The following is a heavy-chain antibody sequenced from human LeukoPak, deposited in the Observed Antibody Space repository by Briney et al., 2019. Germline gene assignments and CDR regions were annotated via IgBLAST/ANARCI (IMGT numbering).Heavy chain of an antibody. Sequence: RASVKVSCKASGYTFTSYGINWVRQAPGQGLEWMGLIRVYNGNTNYAQKLQGRVTMTTDTSTSTAYMELRSLRSDDTAVYYCARGPGGRSGYYPLEDYYYYYYMDVWGKGTTVTVSS. V-gene: IGHV1-18*01. CDR3: ARGPGGRSGYYPLEDYYYYYYMDV. D-gene: IGHD3-22*01. CDR1: GYTFTSYG. J-gene: IGHJ6*03. CDR2: IRVYNGNT.